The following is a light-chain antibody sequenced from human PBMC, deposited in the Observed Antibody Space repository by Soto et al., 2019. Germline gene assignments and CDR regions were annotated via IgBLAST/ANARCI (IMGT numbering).Light chain of an antibody. CDR2: KAS. Sequence: DIQMTQSPSTLSASVGDRVTITCRASQSISSWLAWYQQKPGKAPKLLIYKASSLESGVSSRFGGSGSGTGFTLTISSLQPDDFATYYCQQYKSYPWTFGQGTKVDIK. J-gene: IGKJ1*01. V-gene: IGKV1-5*03. CDR3: QQYKSYPWT. CDR1: QSISSW.